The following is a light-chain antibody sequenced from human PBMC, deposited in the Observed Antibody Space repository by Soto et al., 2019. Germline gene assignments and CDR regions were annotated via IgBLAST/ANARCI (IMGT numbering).Light chain of an antibody. CDR3: QQYYSYPYT. CDR1: QGISSY. V-gene: IGKV1-8*01. CDR2: AAS. J-gene: IGKJ2*01. Sequence: AIRMTQSPSSLSASTGDRVTITCRASQGISSYLAWYQQKPGKAPKLLIYAASTLQSGVPSRFSGSGSGTDFTLPISCLQSEDFATYYCQQYYSYPYTFGQGTKLEIK.